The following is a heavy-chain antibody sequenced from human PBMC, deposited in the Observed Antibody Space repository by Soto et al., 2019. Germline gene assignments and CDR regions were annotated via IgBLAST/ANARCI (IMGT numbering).Heavy chain of an antibody. CDR1: GGSISSSSYY. V-gene: IGHV4-39*01. Sequence: PSETLSLTCTVSGGSISSSSYYWGWIRQPPGKGLEWIGSIYYSGSTYYNPSLKSRVTISVDTSKNQFSLKLSSVTAADTAVYYCARLGYENSIDYWGQGTLVTVSS. J-gene: IGHJ4*02. CDR3: ARLGYENSIDY. D-gene: IGHD2-2*01. CDR2: IYYSGST.